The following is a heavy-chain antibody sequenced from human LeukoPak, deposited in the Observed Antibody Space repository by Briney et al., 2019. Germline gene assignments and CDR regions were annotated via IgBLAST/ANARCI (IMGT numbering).Heavy chain of an antibody. Sequence: GGSLRLPCAASGFTFTTRGMHWVRQAPGKGRQWVAFAGNDGRIKYNENSVEGRFTISRDNSKNTLYLHMNSLRPEDTAVYYCATTEGVTDKWLDPWGQGTQVTVSS. J-gene: IGHJ5*02. CDR1: GFTFTTRG. CDR3: ATTEGVTDKWLDP. CDR2: AGNDGRIK. V-gene: IGHV3-30*02. D-gene: IGHD2-8*01.